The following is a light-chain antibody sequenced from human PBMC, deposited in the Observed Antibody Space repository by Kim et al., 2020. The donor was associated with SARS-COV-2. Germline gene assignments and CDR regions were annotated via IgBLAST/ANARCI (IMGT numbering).Light chain of an antibody. Sequence: SYELTQDPALSVALGQTVTITCQGDSLRGYYASWFQQKSGQAPILVIYGDKNRPSGIPDRFSGSGSGNTASLTITGAQAEDEADYYCNSRDSSGNHVLFGGGTKLTVL. V-gene: IGLV3-19*01. J-gene: IGLJ3*02. CDR2: GDK. CDR3: NSRDSSGNHVL. CDR1: SLRGYY.